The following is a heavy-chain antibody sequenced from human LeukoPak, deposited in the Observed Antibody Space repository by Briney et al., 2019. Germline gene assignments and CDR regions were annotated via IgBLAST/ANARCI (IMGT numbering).Heavy chain of an antibody. V-gene: IGHV3-23*01. J-gene: IGHJ4*02. CDR2: IVASSVTT. CDR1: GFTFSNYG. CDR3: ARDERWIQFNY. Sequence: GGSLSLSCVASGFTFSNYGMNWVRQAPGKGLEWVSGIVASSVTTYYADSVKGRFTISRDNSKNTLYLHMNALRVEDTAIYYCARDERWIQFNYWGQGTLVTVSS. D-gene: IGHD5-18*01.